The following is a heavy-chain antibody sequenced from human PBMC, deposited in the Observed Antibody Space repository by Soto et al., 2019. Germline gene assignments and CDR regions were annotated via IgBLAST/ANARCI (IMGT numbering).Heavy chain of an antibody. CDR1: GYSFTSYG. CDR2: IEPSDSYT. J-gene: IGHJ4*02. V-gene: IGHV5-10-1*01. D-gene: IGHD1-26*01. CDR3: ARVGWEAGYYFDY. Sequence: GQPLKISCKGSGYSFTSYGISWVRQMPGKGLEWMGRIEPSDSYTNYSPSFQGHVTISADKSISTAYLQWSSLRASDTAMYYCARVGWEAGYYFDYWGQGTLVTVSS.